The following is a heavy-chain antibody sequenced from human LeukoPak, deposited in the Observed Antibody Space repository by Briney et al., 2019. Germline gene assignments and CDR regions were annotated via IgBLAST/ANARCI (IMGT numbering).Heavy chain of an antibody. Sequence: GGSLRLSCAASGFTFSSYWMSWVRQAPGKGLEWVANIKQDGSEKYYVGSVKGRFTISRDNAKNSLYLQMNSLRAEDTAVYYCARDQHSSSDNYYYYYMDVWGKGTTVTVSS. V-gene: IGHV3-7*01. CDR2: IKQDGSEK. D-gene: IGHD6-6*01. J-gene: IGHJ6*03. CDR3: ARDQHSSSDNYYYYYMDV. CDR1: GFTFSSYW.